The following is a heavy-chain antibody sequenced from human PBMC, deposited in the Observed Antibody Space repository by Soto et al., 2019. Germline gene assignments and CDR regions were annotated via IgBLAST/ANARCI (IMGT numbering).Heavy chain of an antibody. V-gene: IGHV3-33*01. J-gene: IGHJ6*02. D-gene: IGHD2-2*02. CDR1: GFTFSSYG. Sequence: GGSLRLSCAASGFTFSSYGMHWVRQAPGKGLEWVAVIWYDGSNKYYADSVKGRFTISRDNSKNTLYLQMNSLRAEDTAVYYCARDDIVVVPADIKDYYYGMDVWGQGTTVTGSS. CDR3: ARDDIVVVPADIKDYYYGMDV. CDR2: IWYDGSNK.